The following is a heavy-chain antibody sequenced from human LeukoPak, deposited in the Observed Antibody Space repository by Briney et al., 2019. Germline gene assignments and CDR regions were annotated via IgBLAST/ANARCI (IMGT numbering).Heavy chain of an antibody. J-gene: IGHJ6*02. CDR1: GFIFSTYE. CDR2: ISSSGSRI. Sequence: PGGSLRLSCAAFGFIFSTYEINWVRQAPGKGLEWVSYISSSGSRIYYADSVKGRFTISRDNAKNSLYLQMNSPRAEDTAVYYCARPRSDLYGMDVWGQGTTVTVSS. V-gene: IGHV3-48*03. CDR3: ARPRSDLYGMDV.